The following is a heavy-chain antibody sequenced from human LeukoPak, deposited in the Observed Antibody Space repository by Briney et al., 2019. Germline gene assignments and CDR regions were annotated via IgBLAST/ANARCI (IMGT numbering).Heavy chain of an antibody. J-gene: IGHJ4*02. CDR1: GGSFSSHW. Sequence: AGALRLSCAASGGSFSSHWKSWVRQTPGKGLEWVANIKQDGSEKYYVDSVKGRFTISRDNAKNSLYLQMNSLRAEDTAVYYCASRFPPDSWGQGTLVTVSS. CDR3: ASRFPPDS. D-gene: IGHD3-16*01. CDR2: IKQDGSEK. V-gene: IGHV3-7*01.